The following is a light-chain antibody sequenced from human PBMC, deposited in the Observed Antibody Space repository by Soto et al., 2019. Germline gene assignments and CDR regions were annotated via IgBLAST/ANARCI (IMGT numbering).Light chain of an antibody. V-gene: IGLV6-57*01. CDR2: EDN. CDR1: SGGIASKY. Sequence: NFMLIQPHSVSASPGKTVTISCTRSSGGIASKYVQWYQQRPGSSPSIVIYEDNQRASGVPDRFSGSIDSSSNSASLTISGLKTEDEADYYCQSYDSSGVVFGGGTKVTVL. CDR3: QSYDSSGVV. J-gene: IGLJ2*01.